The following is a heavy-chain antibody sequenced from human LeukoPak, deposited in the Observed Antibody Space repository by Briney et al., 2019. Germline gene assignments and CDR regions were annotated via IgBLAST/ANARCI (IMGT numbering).Heavy chain of an antibody. J-gene: IGHJ5*02. CDR3: AKSLDWLPNH. CDR2: ISGSGIST. CDR1: GFTFSTYV. V-gene: IGHV3-23*01. D-gene: IGHD3-9*01. Sequence: PGGSLRLSCAASGFTFSTYVMTWVRQAPGKGLEWVSAISGSGISTYYADSVKGRFTISRDNSKNTLYLQMNSLRVEDTALYYCAKSLDWLPNHWGQGTLVTVSS.